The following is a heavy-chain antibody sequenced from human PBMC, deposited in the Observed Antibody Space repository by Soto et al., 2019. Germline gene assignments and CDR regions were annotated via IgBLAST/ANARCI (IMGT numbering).Heavy chain of an antibody. CDR1: GFTFSHYA. J-gene: IGHJ4*02. V-gene: IGHV3-30*18. CDR2: TSNDGSSQ. CDR3: AKDGAAAGTFDY. D-gene: IGHD6-13*01. Sequence: QVQLVESGGGVVQPGRSLRLSCAASGFTFSHYAMQWVRQAPGKGLEWVAVTSNDGSSQHYVDSVKGRFTISRDNSKNTLYLQLKSLRGEDTAVYYCAKDGAAAGTFDYWGQGTLVTVSS.